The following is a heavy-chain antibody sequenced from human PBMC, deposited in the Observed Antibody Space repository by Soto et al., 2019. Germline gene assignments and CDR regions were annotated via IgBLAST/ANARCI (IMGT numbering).Heavy chain of an antibody. CDR1: GYTFTGYY. J-gene: IGHJ6*02. CDR2: INPNSGGT. Sequence: ASVKVSCKASGYTFTGYYMHWVRQAPGQGLEWMGWINPNSGGTNYAQKFQGRVTMTRDTSISTAYTELSRLRSDDTAVYYCARDGITSWGLHRMDVWGQGTTVTVSS. CDR3: ARDGITSWGLHRMDV. V-gene: IGHV1-2*02. D-gene: IGHD3-16*01.